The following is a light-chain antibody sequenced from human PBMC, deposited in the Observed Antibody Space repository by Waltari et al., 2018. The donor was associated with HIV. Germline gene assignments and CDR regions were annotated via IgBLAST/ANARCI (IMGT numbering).Light chain of an antibody. J-gene: IGLJ3*02. V-gene: IGLV1-44*01. Sequence: QSVLTQPPSASGTPGQRVTISCSGTRSNIGSHTVDRYQQLPGAAPKLLIYSTNQRPSGVPDRVSGSKSGTSASLAISGLQSEDEADYFCATWDDSLNGHVFGGGTKLTV. CDR1: RSNIGSHT. CDR2: STN. CDR3: ATWDDSLNGHV.